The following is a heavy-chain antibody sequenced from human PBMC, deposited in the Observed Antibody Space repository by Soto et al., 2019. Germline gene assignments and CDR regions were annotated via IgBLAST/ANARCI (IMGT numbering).Heavy chain of an antibody. D-gene: IGHD3-16*02. CDR3: ASHGIWGSYRYTDRFDY. J-gene: IGHJ4*02. Sequence: PSETLSLTCTVSGGSISSSSYYWGWIRQPPGKGLEWIGSIYYSGSTYYNPSLKSRVTISVDTSKNQFSLKLSSVTAADTAVYYCASHGIWGSYRYTDRFDYWGQGTLVTVS. V-gene: IGHV4-39*01. CDR2: IYYSGST. CDR1: GGSISSSSYY.